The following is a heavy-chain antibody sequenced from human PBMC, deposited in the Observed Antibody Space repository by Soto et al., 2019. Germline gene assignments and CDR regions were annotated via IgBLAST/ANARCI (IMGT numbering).Heavy chain of an antibody. J-gene: IGHJ6*02. Sequence: VKVSCKASGGTFSSYAISWVRQAPGQGLEWMGGIIPIFGTANYAQKFQGRVTITADESTSTAYMELSSLRSEDTAVYYCATRYSSSPRSRRDYYYYGMDVWGQGTTVTVSS. CDR2: IIPIFGTA. CDR1: GGTFSSYA. D-gene: IGHD6-6*01. CDR3: ATRYSSSPRSRRDYYYYGMDV. V-gene: IGHV1-69*13.